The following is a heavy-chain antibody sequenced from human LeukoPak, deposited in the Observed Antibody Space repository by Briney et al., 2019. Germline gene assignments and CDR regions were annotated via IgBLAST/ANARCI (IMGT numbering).Heavy chain of an antibody. V-gene: IGHV4-61*02. D-gene: IGHD4-17*01. CDR2: IYTSGST. CDR1: GGSISSGGYY. J-gene: IGHJ5*02. CDR3: ARDHSPVTTLYNWFDT. Sequence: SETLSLTCTVSGGSISSGGYYWSWIRQPAGKGLEWIGRIYTSGSTNYNPSLKSRVTMSVDTSKNQFSLKLSSMTAADTAVCYCARDHSPVTTLYNWFDTWGQGTLVTVSS.